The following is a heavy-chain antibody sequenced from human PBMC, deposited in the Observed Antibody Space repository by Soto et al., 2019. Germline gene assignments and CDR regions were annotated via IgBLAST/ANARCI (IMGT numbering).Heavy chain of an antibody. CDR3: ARTTVTTYYFDD. J-gene: IGHJ4*02. CDR1: GGSISSSSYY. D-gene: IGHD4-17*01. Sequence: SETLSLTCTVSGGSISSSSYYWGWIRQPPGKGLEWIGSIYYSGSTYYNPSLKSRVTISVDTSKNQFSLKLSSVTAADTAVYYCARTTVTTYYFDDWGQGTPVTVSS. CDR2: IYYSGST. V-gene: IGHV4-39*01.